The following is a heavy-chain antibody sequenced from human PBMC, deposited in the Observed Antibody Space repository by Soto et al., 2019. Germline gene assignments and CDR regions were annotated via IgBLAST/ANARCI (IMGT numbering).Heavy chain of an antibody. CDR2: IWYDGSNK. Sequence: GGSLRLSCAASGFTFSSYGMHWVRQAPGKGLEWVAVIWYDGSNKYYADSVKGRFTISRGNSKNTLYLQMNSLRAEDTAVYYCARDRRGYSYGPFDYWGQGTLVTVSS. CDR3: ARDRRGYSYGPFDY. V-gene: IGHV3-33*01. D-gene: IGHD5-18*01. CDR1: GFTFSSYG. J-gene: IGHJ4*02.